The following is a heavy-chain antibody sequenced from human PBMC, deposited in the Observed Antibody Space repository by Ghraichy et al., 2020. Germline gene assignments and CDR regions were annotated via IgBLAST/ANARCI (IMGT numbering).Heavy chain of an antibody. CDR1: GGSISSYY. Sequence: SETLSLTCTVSGGSISSYYWSWIRQPPGKGLEWIGYIYYSGSTNYNPSLKSRVTISVDTSKNQFSLKLSSVTAADTAVYYCARGGSSTSCYGSSCYYYYMDVWGKGTTVTVSS. J-gene: IGHJ6*03. CDR3: ARGGSSTSCYGSSCYYYYMDV. CDR2: IYYSGST. V-gene: IGHV4-59*01. D-gene: IGHD2-2*01.